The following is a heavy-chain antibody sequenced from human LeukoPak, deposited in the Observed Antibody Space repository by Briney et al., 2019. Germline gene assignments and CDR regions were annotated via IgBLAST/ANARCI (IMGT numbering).Heavy chain of an antibody. CDR3: ARDPGGGYYDSSGYHD. CDR2: IYYSGST. D-gene: IGHD3-22*01. Sequence: SETLSLTCTVSGGSISSYYWSWIRQPPGKGLEWIGYIYYSGSTNYNPSLKGRVTISVDTSKNQFSLKLSSVTAADTAVYYCARDPGGGYYDSSGYHDWGQGTLVTVSS. CDR1: GGSISSYY. J-gene: IGHJ4*02. V-gene: IGHV4-59*01.